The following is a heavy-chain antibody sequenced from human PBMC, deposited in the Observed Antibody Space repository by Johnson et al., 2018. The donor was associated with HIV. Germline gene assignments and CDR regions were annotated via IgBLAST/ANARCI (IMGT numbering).Heavy chain of an antibody. D-gene: IGHD3-22*01. CDR3: AKEQSVVVIGIGAFDI. Sequence: VQLVESGGGVVQPGQSLRLSCAASGLTFSSYGMHWVRQAPGKGLEWVALIWYDGSNKYYADSVKGRFTISRDNSKNTLYLQMNSLRAEDTAVYYCAKEQSVVVIGIGAFDIWGQGTMVTVSS. V-gene: IGHV3-30*02. J-gene: IGHJ3*02. CDR2: IWYDGSNK. CDR1: GLTFSSYG.